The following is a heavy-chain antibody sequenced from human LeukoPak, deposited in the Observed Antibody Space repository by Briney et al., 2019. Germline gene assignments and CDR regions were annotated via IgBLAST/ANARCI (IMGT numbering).Heavy chain of an antibody. CDR1: GGSFSGYY. D-gene: IGHD2/OR15-2a*01. J-gene: IGHJ6*02. CDR2: INHSESR. Sequence: PSETLSLTCAVYGGSFSGYYWSWIRQPPGKGLEWIGEINHSESRNCNLYLKSGVTVSVGSSKNQVYLKLSSVTAADTAVYYCARVYVGGYYYYGMDVWGQGTTVTVSS. CDR3: ARVYVGGYYYYGMDV. V-gene: IGHV4-34*01.